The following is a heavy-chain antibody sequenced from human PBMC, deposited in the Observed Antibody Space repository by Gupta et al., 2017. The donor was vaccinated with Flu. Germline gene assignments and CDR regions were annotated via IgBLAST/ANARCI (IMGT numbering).Heavy chain of an antibody. J-gene: IGHJ6*02. CDR3: TSTFTGSYYPGGNYYGIDG. CDR1: GFTSSNAW. V-gene: IGHV3-15*01. Sequence: EVQLVESGGGLVKPGGSLRLSCAASGFTSSNAWMSWVRQAPGKGLEWVGRIKSKTDGGTTDYAAPVKGRFTISRDDSKNTLYLQTNSLKTEDTAVDYCTSTFTGSYYPGGNYYGIDGWGQGTTVTVSS. CDR2: IKSKTDGGTT. D-gene: IGHD1-26*01.